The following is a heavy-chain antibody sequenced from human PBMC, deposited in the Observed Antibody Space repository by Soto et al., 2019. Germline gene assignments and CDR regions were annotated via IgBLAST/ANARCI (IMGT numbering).Heavy chain of an antibody. Sequence: PSEPLSLTCAVSGGSISSGFYSWSWIRQPPGQGLEWIGYIYNSGNTYYNPSLMSRVTISVDRSQNHFSLKLTSVTAADTAVYYCARGSDGVWNWFDPWGQGTQVTVSS. D-gene: IGHD2-21*02. CDR2: IYNSGNT. CDR3: ARGSDGVWNWFDP. CDR1: GGSISSGFYS. J-gene: IGHJ5*02. V-gene: IGHV4-30-2*01.